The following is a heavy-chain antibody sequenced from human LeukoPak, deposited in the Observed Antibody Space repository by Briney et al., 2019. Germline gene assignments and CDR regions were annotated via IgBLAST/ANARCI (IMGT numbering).Heavy chain of an antibody. V-gene: IGHV3-49*03. CDR1: GFTFGDYA. CDR2: IRSKAYGGTT. J-gene: IGHJ3*02. CDR3: TTVPWELLRLRRPSGYAFDI. D-gene: IGHD1-26*01. Sequence: GGSLRLSCTASGFTFGDYAMSWFRQAPGKGLEWVGFIRSKAYGGTTEYAASVKGRFTISRDDSKSIAYLQMNSLKTEDTAVYYCTTVPWELLRLRRPSGYAFDIWGQGTMVTVSS.